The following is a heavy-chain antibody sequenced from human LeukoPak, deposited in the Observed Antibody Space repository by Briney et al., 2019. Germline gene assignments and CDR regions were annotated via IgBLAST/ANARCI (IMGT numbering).Heavy chain of an antibody. CDR3: ARRDVSAWYYFDY. Sequence: GESLQTSCQGSGYTFNTYWVGWVRQMPGKGLEWIGIIYPGDSDIRYSPSFRGQVTISADKPSSTAYLQWSSLKASDTATYYCARRDVSAWYYFDYWGQGTLVTVSS. D-gene: IGHD6-19*01. CDR2: IYPGDSDI. V-gene: IGHV5-51*01. J-gene: IGHJ4*02. CDR1: GYTFNTYW.